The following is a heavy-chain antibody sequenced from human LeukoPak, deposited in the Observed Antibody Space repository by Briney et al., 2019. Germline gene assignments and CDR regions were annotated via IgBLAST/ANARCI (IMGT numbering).Heavy chain of an antibody. V-gene: IGHV5-51*01. Sequence: GESPKISCKGSGYTFTSYWIGWVRQMPGKGLEWMGFIFPSDSDTRYSPSFQGQVTISADKSISTAYLQWSSLKASDTAMYYCARGNPVDYWGQGTLVTVSS. CDR1: GYTFTSYW. CDR2: IFPSDSDT. J-gene: IGHJ4*02. CDR3: ARGNPVDY.